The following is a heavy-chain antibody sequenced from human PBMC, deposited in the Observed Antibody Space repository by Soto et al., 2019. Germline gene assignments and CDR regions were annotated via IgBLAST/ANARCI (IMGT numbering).Heavy chain of an antibody. CDR1: GFTFDDYA. CDR2: ISWNSGSI. CDR3: AKGGDY. V-gene: IGHV3-9*01. J-gene: IGHJ4*02. D-gene: IGHD3-16*01. Sequence: EVQLVESGGGLVQPGRSLRLSCAASGFTFDDYAMHWVRQAPGKGLEWVSGISWNSGSIGYADSVKGRFTISRDNAKNSLYLQMNSLRAEDTALYYCAKGGDYWGQGTLVTVSS.